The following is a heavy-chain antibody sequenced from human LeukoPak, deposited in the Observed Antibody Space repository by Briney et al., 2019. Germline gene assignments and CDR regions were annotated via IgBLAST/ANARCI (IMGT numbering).Heavy chain of an antibody. V-gene: IGHV3-11*01. CDR2: INIGGTKT. J-gene: IGHJ5*02. CDR3: ATDGDGFDT. CDR1: GFTFNDYY. Sequence: GGSLRLSCAPSGFTFNDYYTSWIRQAPGKGLGWLSYINIGGTKTHYADSVKGRFTISRDNAKKPLYLEVNNLRAEDTDVYHCATDGDGFDTSGQGVLVTVSS.